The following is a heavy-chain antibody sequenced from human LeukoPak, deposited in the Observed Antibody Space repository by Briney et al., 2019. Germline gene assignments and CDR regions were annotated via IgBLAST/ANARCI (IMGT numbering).Heavy chain of an antibody. V-gene: IGHV4-4*02. J-gene: IGHJ3*02. D-gene: IGHD3-9*01. CDR2: IYHSGST. Sequence: SGTLSLTCAVSGGSISSSNWWSWVRQPPGKGLEWIGEIYHSGSTNYNPSLKSRVTISVDKSKNQFSLKLSSVTAADTAVYYCARDVLRYFDWLPRGDAFDIWGQGTMVTVSS. CDR1: GGSISSSNW. CDR3: ARDVLRYFDWLPRGDAFDI.